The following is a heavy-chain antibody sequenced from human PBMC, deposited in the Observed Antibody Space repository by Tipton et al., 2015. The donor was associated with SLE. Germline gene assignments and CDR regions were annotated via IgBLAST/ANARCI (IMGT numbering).Heavy chain of an antibody. Sequence: LRLSCAVYGGPFSGYYWSWTRQSPGKGLEWIGDINHSGSTNYNPSLKSRVSISVDTSKNQFSLKVSSVTAADTAVYYCARGVLRPFDYWGQGTLVTVSS. V-gene: IGHV4-34*01. D-gene: IGHD1-1*01. CDR3: ARGVLRPFDY. J-gene: IGHJ4*02. CDR2: INHSGST. CDR1: GGPFSGYY.